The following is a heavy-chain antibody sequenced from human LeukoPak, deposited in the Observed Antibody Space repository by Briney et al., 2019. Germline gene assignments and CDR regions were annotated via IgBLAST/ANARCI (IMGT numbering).Heavy chain of an antibody. V-gene: IGHV1-2*02. CDR3: ARDHGATSSRITMIVDDY. J-gene: IGHJ4*02. D-gene: IGHD3-22*01. CDR2: INPNSGGT. CDR1: GYTFTGYY. Sequence: ASVKASCKASGYTFTGYYMHWVRQAPGQGLEWMGWINPNSGGTNYAQKFQGRVTMTRDTSISTAYMELSRLRSDDTAVYYCARDHGATSSRITMIVDDYWGQGTLVTVSS.